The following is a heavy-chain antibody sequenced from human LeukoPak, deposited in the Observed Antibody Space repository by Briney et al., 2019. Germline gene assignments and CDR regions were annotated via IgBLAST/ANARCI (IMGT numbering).Heavy chain of an antibody. J-gene: IGHJ5*02. CDR2: IYHSGST. CDR3: AREGYPSPNWFDP. D-gene: IGHD6-13*01. CDR1: GYSISSGYY. V-gene: IGHV4-38-2*02. Sequence: SSETLSLTCTVSGYSISSGYYWGWIRQPPGKGLEWIGSIYHSGSTYYNPSLKSRVTISVDTSKNQFSLKLSSVTAADTAVYYCAREGYPSPNWFDPWGQGTLVTVS.